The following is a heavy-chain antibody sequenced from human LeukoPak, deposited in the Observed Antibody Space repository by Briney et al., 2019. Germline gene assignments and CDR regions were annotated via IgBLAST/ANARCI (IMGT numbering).Heavy chain of an antibody. Sequence: PGRSLRLSCAASGFTFSSYGMHWVRQAPGKGLEWVSVILYDGSNKNYADSVKGRFTISRDNSKNTMYLQMNSLRAEDTAVYYCATELIRSGELLSGDYWGQGTLLTVSS. CDR1: GFTFSSYG. CDR2: ILYDGSNK. D-gene: IGHD3-10*01. J-gene: IGHJ4*02. V-gene: IGHV3-30*19. CDR3: ATELIRSGELLSGDY.